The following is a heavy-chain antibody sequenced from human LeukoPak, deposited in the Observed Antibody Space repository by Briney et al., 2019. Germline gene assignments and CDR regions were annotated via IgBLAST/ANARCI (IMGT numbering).Heavy chain of an antibody. CDR2: ISYDGSTK. V-gene: IGHV3-30*04. CDR1: GFTFSSYA. Sequence: GGSLRLSCAASGFTFSSYAMHWVRQPPGKGLEWVTMISYDGSTKYYTDSVKGRFTISRDNSKNTLYLQMNSLRTEDTALYYSARDHSLEYGNWFDPWGQGTLVTVSS. CDR3: ARDHSLEYGNWFDP. J-gene: IGHJ5*02. D-gene: IGHD3-3*01.